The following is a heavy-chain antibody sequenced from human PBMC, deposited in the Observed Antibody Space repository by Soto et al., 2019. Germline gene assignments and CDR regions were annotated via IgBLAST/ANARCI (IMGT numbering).Heavy chain of an antibody. Sequence: EVQLVEAGGGLVQPGGSLRLSCAASGFTFSSYWMHWVRQAPGKGLVWVSRINSDGSSTSYADSVKGRFTISRDNAKNTLYLQMNSLRAEDTAVYYCARDLFRGGYSSCWSSLSYGMDVWGQGTTVTVSS. J-gene: IGHJ6*02. V-gene: IGHV3-74*01. D-gene: IGHD6-19*01. CDR2: INSDGSST. CDR3: ARDLFRGGYSSCWSSLSYGMDV. CDR1: GFTFSSYW.